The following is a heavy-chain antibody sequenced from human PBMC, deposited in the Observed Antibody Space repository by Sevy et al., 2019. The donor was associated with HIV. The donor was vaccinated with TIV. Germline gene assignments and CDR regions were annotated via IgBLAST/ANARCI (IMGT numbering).Heavy chain of an antibody. CDR2: INPNSGDT. Sequence: ASVKVSCKASGYTFTGQYIHWVRQAPGQGLEWMGWINPNSGDTNYAQEFQGRVTMTRDTYISTAYMELSGLKSDDTAVYYCSRDLRLRGYSYGCFDYWGQGPLVTVSS. D-gene: IGHD5-18*01. CDR3: SRDLRLRGYSYGCFDY. CDR1: GYTFTGQY. V-gene: IGHV1-2*02. J-gene: IGHJ4*02.